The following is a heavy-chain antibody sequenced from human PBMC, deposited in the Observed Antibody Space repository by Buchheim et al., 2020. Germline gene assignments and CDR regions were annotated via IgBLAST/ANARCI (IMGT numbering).Heavy chain of an antibody. CDR1: GGSISSYY. J-gene: IGHJ4*02. Sequence: QVQLQESGPGLVKPSETLSLTCTVSGGSISSYYWSWIRQPPGGGLECIAYIHYSGSTNYTPSLTSRVTISVDTSTHQFSLKVSSVTAADTAVYYCARQGHYGDYDNWGQGTL. V-gene: IGHV4-59*08. CDR3: ARQGHYGDYDN. CDR2: IHYSGST. D-gene: IGHD4-17*01.